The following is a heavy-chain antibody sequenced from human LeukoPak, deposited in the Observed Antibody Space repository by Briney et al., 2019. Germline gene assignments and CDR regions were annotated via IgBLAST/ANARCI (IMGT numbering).Heavy chain of an antibody. CDR1: GGSFSGYY. Sequence: ETLSLACAVYGGSFSGYYWGWIRQPPGKGLEWIGEINHSGSTNYNPSLKSRVTISVDTSKNQFSLKLSSVTAADTAVYYCATQNRCSGGSCYSKVYYYYMDVWGKGTTVTVSS. CDR3: ATQNRCSGGSCYSKVYYYYMDV. D-gene: IGHD2-15*01. J-gene: IGHJ6*03. CDR2: INHSGST. V-gene: IGHV4-34*01.